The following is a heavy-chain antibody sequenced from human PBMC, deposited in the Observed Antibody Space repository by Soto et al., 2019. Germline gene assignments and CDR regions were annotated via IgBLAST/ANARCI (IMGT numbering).Heavy chain of an antibody. CDR1: GFTFFSYG. Sequence: QVQLVESGGGVVQPGRSLRLSCAASGFTFFSYGMHWVRQAPGKGLEWVAVISYDGSNKYYGDSVKGRFTISRDNSKNTLYLQMNRLRADDTAVYYCAKDRAGDIYVAARSGLDYWGQGTLVTVSS. V-gene: IGHV3-30*18. J-gene: IGHJ4*02. D-gene: IGHD3-3*01. CDR2: ISYDGSNK. CDR3: AKDRAGDIYVAARSGLDY.